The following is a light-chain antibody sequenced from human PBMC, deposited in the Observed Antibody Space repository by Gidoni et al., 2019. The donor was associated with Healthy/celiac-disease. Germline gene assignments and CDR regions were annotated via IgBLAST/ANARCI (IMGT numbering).Light chain of an antibody. J-gene: IGKJ4*01. CDR3: QQYNSYSH. Sequence: IQMTPSPSTLSASVGDRVTITCRPSQSISSWLAWYQQKPGKAPKLLIYDASSVESGVPSRFSGSGAGTELTLTISSLQPDDFATYYCQQYNSYSHFGGGTKVEIK. V-gene: IGKV1-5*01. CDR2: DAS. CDR1: QSISSW.